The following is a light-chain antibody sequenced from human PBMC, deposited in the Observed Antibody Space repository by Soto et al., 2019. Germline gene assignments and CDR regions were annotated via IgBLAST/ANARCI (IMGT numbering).Light chain of an antibody. CDR3: QQYSKWPPWT. V-gene: IGKV3-15*01. CDR2: RAS. J-gene: IGKJ1*01. CDR1: QSLSGN. Sequence: IVMTQSPATLAGSPGETVTLSCRASQSLSGNLAWYQQKPGQAPRLLIFRASTRATGVPARFSGRGSGTEFTLTISGLQSEDFAVYYCQQYSKWPPWTFGPGTTVEIK.